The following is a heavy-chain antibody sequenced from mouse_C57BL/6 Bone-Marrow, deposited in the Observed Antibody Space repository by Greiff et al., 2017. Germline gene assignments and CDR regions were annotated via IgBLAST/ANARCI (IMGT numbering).Heavy chain of an antibody. D-gene: IGHD1-1*01. CDR1: GYTFTSYW. V-gene: IGHV1-55*01. Sequence: VQRQQPGAELVKPGASVKMSCKASGYTFTSYWITWVKQRPGQGLEWIGDIYPGSGSTNYNEKFKSKATLTVDTSSSTAYMQLSSLTSEDSAVYYCARRTTVVATYYAMDYWGQGTSVTVSS. CDR2: IYPGSGST. J-gene: IGHJ4*01. CDR3: ARRTTVVATYYAMDY.